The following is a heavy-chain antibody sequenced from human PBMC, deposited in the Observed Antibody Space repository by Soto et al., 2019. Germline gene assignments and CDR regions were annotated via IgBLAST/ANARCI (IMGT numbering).Heavy chain of an antibody. V-gene: IGHV3-11*05. D-gene: IGHD5-12*01. J-gene: IGHJ4*02. CDR2: INTTSTYT. CDR3: ARDRNVYDEIVDY. Sequence: QVQLVESGGGLVKPGGSLRLSCEASGFSFSDYYMSWISQAPGKGLQWVSYINTTSTYTNYSDSVKGRFTISRDNAKNSLYLQMNSLRAEDTAIYYCARDRNVYDEIVDYWGQGTLVTVSS. CDR1: GFSFSDYY.